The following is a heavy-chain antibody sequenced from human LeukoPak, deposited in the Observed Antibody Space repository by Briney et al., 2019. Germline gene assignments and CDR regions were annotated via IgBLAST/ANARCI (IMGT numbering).Heavy chain of an antibody. J-gene: IGHJ6*02. CDR3: ARGRGPSLGRSYYGMDV. CDR1: GFTVSSNY. V-gene: IGHV3-53*01. D-gene: IGHD7-27*01. CDR2: IYSGGST. Sequence: GGSLRLSCAASGFTVSSNYISWVRQAPGEWLECVSFIYSGGSTYYADSGKGRFTISRDNSKNTLYLQMNSLRAEDTAVYYCARGRGPSLGRSYYGMDVWGQGTTVTVSS.